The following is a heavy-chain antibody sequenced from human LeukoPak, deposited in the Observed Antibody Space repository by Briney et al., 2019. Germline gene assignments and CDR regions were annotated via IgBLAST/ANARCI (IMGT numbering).Heavy chain of an antibody. Sequence: GGSLRLSCAASGFTFSSYGMHWVRQAPGKGLEWVAVIWYDGSNKYYADSVKGRFTISRDNSKNTLYLQMNSLRAEDTAVYYCAKGPTTVVTCFDYWGQGTLVTVSS. CDR2: IWYDGSNK. J-gene: IGHJ4*02. CDR1: GFTFSSYG. CDR3: AKGPTTVVTCFDY. D-gene: IGHD4-23*01. V-gene: IGHV3-33*06.